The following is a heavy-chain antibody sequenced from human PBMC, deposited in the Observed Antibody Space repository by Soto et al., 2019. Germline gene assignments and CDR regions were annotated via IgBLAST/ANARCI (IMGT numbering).Heavy chain of an antibody. J-gene: IGHJ6*02. Sequence: ESVGGVVQPGRSLRLSCAASGFTFSSYGMHWVRQAPGKGLEWVAVISYDGSNKYYADSVKGRFTISRDNSKNTLYLQMNSLRAEDTAVYYCADLGYCSGGSCRYGMDVWGQGTTVTVSS. CDR1: GFTFSSYG. CDR3: ADLGYCSGGSCRYGMDV. V-gene: IGHV3-30*03. D-gene: IGHD2-15*01. CDR2: ISYDGSNK.